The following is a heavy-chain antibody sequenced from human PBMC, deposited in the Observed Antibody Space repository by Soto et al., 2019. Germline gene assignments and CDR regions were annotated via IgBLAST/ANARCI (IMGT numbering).Heavy chain of an antibody. V-gene: IGHV4-39*07. CDR1: GGSISSSSYY. D-gene: IGHD4-17*01. CDR2: IYYSGST. Sequence: QLQLQESGPGLVKPSETLSLTCTVSGGSISSSSYYWGWIRQPPGKGLEWIGSIYYSGSTYYNPSLKSRVTISVDTSKNQFSLKLNSMTAADTAVYYCASRANYGDYVAYWGQGTLVTVSS. CDR3: ASRANYGDYVAY. J-gene: IGHJ4*02.